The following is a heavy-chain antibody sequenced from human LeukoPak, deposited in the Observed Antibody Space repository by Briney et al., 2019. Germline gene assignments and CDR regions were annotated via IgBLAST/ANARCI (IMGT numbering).Heavy chain of an antibody. CDR1: GFTFSSYA. J-gene: IGHJ4*02. CDR3: AKDHLLSGSVDY. Sequence: GGSLRLSCAASGFTFSSYAMHWVRQAPGKGLEGVAVISYDGSNKYYADSVKGRFTISRDNSKNTLYLQMNSLRAEDTAVYYCAKDHLLSGSVDYWGQGTLVTVSS. V-gene: IGHV3-30-3*01. CDR2: ISYDGSNK. D-gene: IGHD5-12*01.